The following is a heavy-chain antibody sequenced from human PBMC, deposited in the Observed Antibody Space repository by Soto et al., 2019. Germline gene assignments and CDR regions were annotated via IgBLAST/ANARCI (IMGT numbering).Heavy chain of an antibody. CDR3: AGYGSGSYDY. J-gene: IGHJ4*02. D-gene: IGHD3-10*01. CDR2: ISSSSSYI. CDR1: GFTFSSYS. V-gene: IGHV3-21*01. Sequence: EVQLVESGGGLVQPGGSLKLSCAASGFTFSSYSMNWVRQAPGKGLEWVSSISSSSSYIYYADSVKGRFTISRDNAKNSLYLQMNSLRAEDTAVYYCAGYGSGSYDYWGQGTLVTVSS.